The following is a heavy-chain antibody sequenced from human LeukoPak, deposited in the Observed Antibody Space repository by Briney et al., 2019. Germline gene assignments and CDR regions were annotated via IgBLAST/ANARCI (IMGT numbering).Heavy chain of an antibody. CDR2: IGGGDDTT. CDR1: GFTFSNYA. Sequence: GGSLRLSCAASGFTFSNYAMNWVRQAPGQGLEWVSAIGGGDDTTYYADSVKGRFTISRDNSKNTLYLQMNSLRAEDTAVYYCAKDRYYDSSGPIDYWGQGTLVTVSS. J-gene: IGHJ4*02. D-gene: IGHD3-22*01. CDR3: AKDRYYDSSGPIDY. V-gene: IGHV3-23*01.